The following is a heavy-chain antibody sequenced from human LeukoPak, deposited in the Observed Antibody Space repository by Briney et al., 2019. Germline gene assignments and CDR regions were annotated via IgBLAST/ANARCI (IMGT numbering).Heavy chain of an antibody. V-gene: IGHV3-23*01. Sequence: GGSLRRSCAASGFTISSYGMHWVRRAPGKGLKWISAISGSGGATHYADSVRGRFTISRDNSNNALYLQLNSLGVEDTAVYFCAKLLRAGRVLTISLESWGQGTLVTVSS. CDR3: AKLLRAGRVLTISLES. CDR2: ISGSGGAT. D-gene: IGHD3-10*01. CDR1: GFTISSYG. J-gene: IGHJ4*02.